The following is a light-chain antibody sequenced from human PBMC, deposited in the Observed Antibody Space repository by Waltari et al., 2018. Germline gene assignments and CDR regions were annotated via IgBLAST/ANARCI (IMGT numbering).Light chain of an antibody. CDR1: QSVSSN. Sequence: EIVMPQSPATLSASPGERVTLSCRASQSVSSNLAWYQQKPGQAPRVLIDAACTRATGSPVRFRGSGSGTEFTLTISSLQSEDFAVYYCQQYNNWPPMYTFGQGTKLEIK. CDR3: QQYNNWPPMYT. CDR2: AAC. V-gene: IGKV3-15*01. J-gene: IGKJ2*01.